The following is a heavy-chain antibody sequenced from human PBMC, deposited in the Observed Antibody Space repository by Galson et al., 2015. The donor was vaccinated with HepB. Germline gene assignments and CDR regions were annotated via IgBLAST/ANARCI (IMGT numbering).Heavy chain of an antibody. V-gene: IGHV3-33*08. CDR2: IWYDGSNK. D-gene: IGHD3-10*01. Sequence: SLRLSCAASGFTFSSYGMHWVRQAPGKGLEWVAVIWYDGSNKYNAGSVKGRFTISRDNSKNTLYLQMNSLRAEDTAVYHCAREVQVVRGVIHNWFDPWGQGTLVTVSS. CDR1: GFTFSSYG. J-gene: IGHJ5*02. CDR3: AREVQVVRGVIHNWFDP.